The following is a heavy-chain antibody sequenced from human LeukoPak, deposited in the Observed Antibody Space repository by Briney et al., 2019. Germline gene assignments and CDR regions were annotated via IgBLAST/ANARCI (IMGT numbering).Heavy chain of an antibody. V-gene: IGHV4-59*12. Sequence: SETLSLTCTVSGDSIRGYYWSWIRQPPGKGLEWIGNIHYSGSTKYSSSLKSRVTISVDTSNNQFSLRVTSLTAADTAVYYCARLGALHDAFDVWGQGTLVTVSS. D-gene: IGHD3-16*01. J-gene: IGHJ3*01. CDR3: ARLGALHDAFDV. CDR1: GDSIRGYY. CDR2: IHYSGST.